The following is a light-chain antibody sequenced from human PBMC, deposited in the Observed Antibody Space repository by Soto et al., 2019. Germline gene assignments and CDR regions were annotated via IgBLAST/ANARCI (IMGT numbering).Light chain of an antibody. J-gene: IGKJ2*01. CDR2: GAS. CDR1: QSVSSN. CDR3: QQYYNWPLFT. Sequence: ELVMTQSPATLSVSPGERATLSCRASQSVSSNLAWYQQKPGQAPRLLIYGASTRAPGIPARFSGSGSGTEFTPPISSLQSEDFPVDYCQQYYNWPLFTVGQGAKLQIK. V-gene: IGKV3-15*01.